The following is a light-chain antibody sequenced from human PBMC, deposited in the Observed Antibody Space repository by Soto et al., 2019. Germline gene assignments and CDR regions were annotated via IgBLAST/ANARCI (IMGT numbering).Light chain of an antibody. CDR3: QQYDNLPFT. V-gene: IGKV1-33*01. CDR1: QDISNY. CDR2: DAS. Sequence: DIQMNQSPSSLSASVGDRVTITCQASQDISNYLNWYQQKPGKAPKLLIYDASNLETGVPSRFSGRGSGSDFTFTISSLQPEDISTYYCQQYDNLPFTFGPGTKVDIK. J-gene: IGKJ3*01.